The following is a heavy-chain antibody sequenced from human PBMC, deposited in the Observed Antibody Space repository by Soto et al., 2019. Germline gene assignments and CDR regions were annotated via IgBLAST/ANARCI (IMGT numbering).Heavy chain of an antibody. CDR2: ISYDGSNK. V-gene: IGHV3-30*18. J-gene: IGHJ4*02. Sequence: PGGSLRLSCAASGFTFSSYGMHWVRQAPGKGLEWVAVISYDGSNKYYADSVKGRFTISRDNSKNTLYLQMNSLRAEDTAVYYCAKDISYSSSWDPFDYWGQGTLVTVS. CDR3: AKDISYSSSWDPFDY. D-gene: IGHD6-13*01. CDR1: GFTFSSYG.